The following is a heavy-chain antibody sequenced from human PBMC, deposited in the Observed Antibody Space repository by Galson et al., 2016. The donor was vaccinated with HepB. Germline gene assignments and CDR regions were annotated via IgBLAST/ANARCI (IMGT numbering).Heavy chain of an antibody. CDR3: AGVTIFGGDNGLDV. CDR2: RYFSGDT. V-gene: IGHV4-39*01. J-gene: IGHJ6*02. D-gene: IGHD3-3*01. CDR1: GGSITTSGHY. Sequence: SETLSLTCTVSGGSITTSGHYWVWIRQPPGKGLEWIGSRYFSGDTYSNPSPKSRVSISVDPPKNQFSLRLTSMTATDTAVYYCAGVTIFGGDNGLDVWGQGTTVTVSS.